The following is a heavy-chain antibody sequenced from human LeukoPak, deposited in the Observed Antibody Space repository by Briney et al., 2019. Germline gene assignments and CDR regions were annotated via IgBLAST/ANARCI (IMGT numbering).Heavy chain of an antibody. Sequence: GGSLRLSCAASGFTFSSYSMNWVRQAPGKGLEWASSISSSSSYIYYADSVKGRFTISRDNAKNSLYLQMNSLRAEDTAVYYCARDGIAAAVDYWGQGTLVTVSS. J-gene: IGHJ4*02. D-gene: IGHD6-13*01. CDR2: ISSSSSYI. CDR3: ARDGIAAAVDY. CDR1: GFTFSSYS. V-gene: IGHV3-21*01.